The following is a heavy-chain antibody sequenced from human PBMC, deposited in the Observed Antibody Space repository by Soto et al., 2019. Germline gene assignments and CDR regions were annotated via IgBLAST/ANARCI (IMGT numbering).Heavy chain of an antibody. V-gene: IGHV3-74*01. CDR3: ARDAYISGYYQFGY. CDR1: GFTFSSYW. J-gene: IGHJ4*02. D-gene: IGHD6-19*01. Sequence: PGGSLRLSCAASGFTFSSYWMHWVRQVPGKGLVWVSRIHFDGSTTHYADSVKGRFTISRDNAKNTLSLQMNSLRAEDTAVYYCARDAYISGYYQFGYWGQGTLVTVSS. CDR2: IHFDGSTT.